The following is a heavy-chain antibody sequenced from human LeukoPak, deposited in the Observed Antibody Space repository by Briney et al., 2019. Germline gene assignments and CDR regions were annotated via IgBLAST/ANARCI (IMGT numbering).Heavy chain of an antibody. V-gene: IGHV4-34*01. CDR3: ARGRGAVAGYFDY. J-gene: IGHJ4*02. D-gene: IGHD6-19*01. CDR1: GGSFSGYY. Sequence: PSETLSLTCAVYGGSFSGYYWSWIRQPPGKGLEWNGEVKHSGSTNYNPSLKSRVTISVDTSKNQFSLKLSSVTAADTAVFHCARGRGAVAGYFDYWGQGALVTVSS. CDR2: VKHSGST.